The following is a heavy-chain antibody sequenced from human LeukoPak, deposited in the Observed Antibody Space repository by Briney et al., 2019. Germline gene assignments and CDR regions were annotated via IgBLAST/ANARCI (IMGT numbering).Heavy chain of an antibody. CDR1: GFAVSRPA. CDR2: IRSKPNNYAT. V-gene: IGHV3-73*01. CDR3: ARVGYYDSYDEWLGGYFDL. D-gene: IGHD3-22*01. Sequence: PGGSLRLSCAASGFAVSRPAMHWLRQAPGKGLEWVGRIRSKPNNYATTYSASVEGRFTISRDDSKNMTFLQMNSLQAEDTAVYYCARVGYYDSYDEWLGGYFDLWGRGTLVTVSS. J-gene: IGHJ2*01.